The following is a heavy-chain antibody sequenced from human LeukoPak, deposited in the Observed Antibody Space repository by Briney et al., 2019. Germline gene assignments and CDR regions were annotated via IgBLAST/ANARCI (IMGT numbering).Heavy chain of an antibody. CDR3: AGGGTQYYCDSSGYRTDY. Sequence: GGSLRLSCAASGFTSSSYAMHWVRQAPGKGLEWVAVILFDGSNTYYADSVKGRFTISRDNSKNTLYLQMNSLRAEDTAVYYCAGGGTQYYCDSSGYRTDYWGQGTLVTVSS. J-gene: IGHJ4*02. V-gene: IGHV3-30-3*01. D-gene: IGHD3-22*01. CDR2: ILFDGSNT. CDR1: GFTSSSYA.